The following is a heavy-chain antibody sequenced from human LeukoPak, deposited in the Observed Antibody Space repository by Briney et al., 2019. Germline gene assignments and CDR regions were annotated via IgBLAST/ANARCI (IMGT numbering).Heavy chain of an antibody. D-gene: IGHD6-19*01. V-gene: IGHV3-33*01. J-gene: IGHJ3*02. CDR2: IWYDGSHT. Sequence: PGTSLRLSCAASGLTFRNYGMIWARQAPGKGLEWVALIWYDGSHTNYADSVKGRFTISRDNSKSTLFLQMNSLRAEDTAVYYCARDRLGSGWTDHDASDIWGQGTMVTVSS. CDR1: GLTFRNYG. CDR3: ARDRLGSGWTDHDASDI.